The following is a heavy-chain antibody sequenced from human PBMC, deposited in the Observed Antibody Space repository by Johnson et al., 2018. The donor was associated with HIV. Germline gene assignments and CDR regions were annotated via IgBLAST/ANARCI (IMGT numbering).Heavy chain of an antibody. V-gene: IGHV3-74*02. D-gene: IGHD6-13*01. CDR2: INSDGSST. CDR1: GFTFSSYW. Sequence: VQLVESGGGLVQPGGSLRLSCAASGFTFSSYWVHWVRQAPGKGLVWVSRINSDGSSTSYADSVKGRFTISRDNAKNTLYLQMNSLRAEDTAVDYCARVGGSSWSDAFDIWGQGTMVTVSS. J-gene: IGHJ3*02. CDR3: ARVGGSSWSDAFDI.